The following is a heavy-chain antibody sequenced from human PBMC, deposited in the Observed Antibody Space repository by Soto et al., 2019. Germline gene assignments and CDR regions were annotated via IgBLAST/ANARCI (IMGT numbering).Heavy chain of an antibody. J-gene: IGHJ4*02. D-gene: IGHD7-27*01. V-gene: IGHV3-33*05. Sequence: QVPLLESGGGVVQPGTSLRLTCVVSGFSLTNFGIHWIRQPPGKGLEWVSFLHIAGDRHSIESVKGRFTISRDISKNTVFMEMDSLRAEDTAVYSCVRDGEWGKWNFEYWGQGTPVTVSS. CDR2: LHIAGDR. CDR3: VRDGEWGKWNFEY. CDR1: GFSLTNFG.